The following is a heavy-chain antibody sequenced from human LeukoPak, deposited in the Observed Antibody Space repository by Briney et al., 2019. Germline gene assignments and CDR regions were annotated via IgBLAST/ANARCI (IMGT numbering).Heavy chain of an antibody. CDR3: AKGGYSSGWRNYFDY. V-gene: IGHV3-23*01. CDR1: GFTVSSNY. Sequence: GGSLRLSCAASGFTVSSNYMSWVRQAPGKGLEWVSTISATGGSTYYADSVKGRFTISRDNSKDTLYLQMNSLRAEDTAVYYCAKGGYSSGWRNYFDYWGQGTLVTVSS. J-gene: IGHJ4*02. D-gene: IGHD6-19*01. CDR2: ISATGGST.